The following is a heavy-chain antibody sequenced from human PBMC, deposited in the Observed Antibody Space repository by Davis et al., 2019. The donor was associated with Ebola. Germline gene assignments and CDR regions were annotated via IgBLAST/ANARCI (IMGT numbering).Heavy chain of an antibody. CDR3: ARSLLQLLWFGEFDY. V-gene: IGHV3-23*01. J-gene: IGHJ4*02. CDR1: GFTFSSYA. Sequence: GESLKISCAASGFTFSSYAMSWVRQAPGKGLEWVSAISGSGGTTYYADSVKGRFTISRDNSQNTLYLQMNSLRADDTAVYYCARSLLQLLWFGEFDYWGQGTLVTVSS. CDR2: ISGSGGTT. D-gene: IGHD3-10*01.